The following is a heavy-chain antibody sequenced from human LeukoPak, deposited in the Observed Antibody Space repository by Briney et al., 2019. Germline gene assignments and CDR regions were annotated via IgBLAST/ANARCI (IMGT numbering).Heavy chain of an antibody. J-gene: IGHJ4*02. V-gene: IGHV3-23*01. D-gene: IGHD3-10*01. CDR3: ATDMVREYDY. CDR2: FTGSGDTT. CDR1: GFTFSSYA. Sequence: GGSLRLSCAASGFTFSSYAMSWVRQAPGKGLEWVSTFTGSGDTTYYAASVKGRFTISRDNSKKKLYLQMNSLRAEDTAIYYCATDMVREYDYWGQGTLVTVSS.